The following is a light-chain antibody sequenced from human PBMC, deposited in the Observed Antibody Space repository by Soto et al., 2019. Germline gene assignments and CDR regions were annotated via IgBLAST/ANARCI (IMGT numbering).Light chain of an antibody. Sequence: QSVLTQSPSASGTPGQRVTISCSGTSSNIGTNYVYWYQQLPGTAPKVLIYSNDKRPSGVPDRFSGSKSGTSASLAISGLRSEDEADYYCAEWDDSLSGPLFGGGTKLTVL. V-gene: IGLV1-47*01. CDR3: AEWDDSLSGPL. CDR1: SSNIGTNY. J-gene: IGLJ2*01. CDR2: SND.